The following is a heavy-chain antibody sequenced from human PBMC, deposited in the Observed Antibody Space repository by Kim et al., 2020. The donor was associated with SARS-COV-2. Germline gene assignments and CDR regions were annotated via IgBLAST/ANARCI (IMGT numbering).Heavy chain of an antibody. V-gene: IGHV1-18*01. Sequence: TDHPQKLQGRVTMTTHTSTSTAYMGLRSLRSDDTAVYYCARREAVLAFDIWGQGTMVTVSS. J-gene: IGHJ3*02. D-gene: IGHD1-26*01. CDR2: T. CDR3: ARREAVLAFDI.